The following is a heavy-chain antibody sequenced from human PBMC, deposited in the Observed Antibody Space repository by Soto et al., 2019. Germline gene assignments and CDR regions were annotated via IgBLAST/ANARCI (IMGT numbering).Heavy chain of an antibody. V-gene: IGHV1-18*04. CDR2: ISGYNGNT. CDR3: ARDLITRDAFDI. D-gene: IGHD3-16*01. CDR1: GYTFTSNC. J-gene: IGHJ3*02. Sequence: ASVNVSCKLSGYTFTSNCMNWVRQAPGQGLEWMGWISGYNGNTNNAQKFQGRVTMTTDTSTNTAYLELRSLRSDDTAVYYCARDLITRDAFDIWGQGTMDTVSS.